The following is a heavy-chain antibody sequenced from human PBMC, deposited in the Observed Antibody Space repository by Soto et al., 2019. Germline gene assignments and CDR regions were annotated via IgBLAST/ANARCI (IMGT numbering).Heavy chain of an antibody. Sequence: QVQLQESGPGLVKPSGTLSLTCAVSGGSISSSNWWSWVRQPPGKGLEWIGEIYHSGSTNYNPSLKSRVTISVDKSKNQFSLKLSSVTAADTAVYYCARSKYYYGSGRGDYYYGMDVWGQGTTVTVSS. J-gene: IGHJ6*02. CDR2: IYHSGST. CDR1: GGSISSSNW. D-gene: IGHD3-10*01. CDR3: ARSKYYYGSGRGDYYYGMDV. V-gene: IGHV4-4*02.